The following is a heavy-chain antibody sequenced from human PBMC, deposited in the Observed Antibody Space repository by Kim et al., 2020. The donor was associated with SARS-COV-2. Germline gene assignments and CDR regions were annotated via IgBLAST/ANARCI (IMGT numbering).Heavy chain of an antibody. CDR3: ARRNWFGGILHYDH. V-gene: IGHV1-18*01. D-gene: IGHD3-10*01. J-gene: IGHJ4*02. CDR1: GYTFTNNA. CDR2: ISAYNGNS. Sequence: ASVKVSCQSSGYTFTNNAIAWVRQAPGQGLEWVGWISAYNGNSDYAQKLQGRLSMTTDTSTRTVYMELRSLTSDDTAVYYCARRNWFGGILHYDHWGQGTVVIVSS.